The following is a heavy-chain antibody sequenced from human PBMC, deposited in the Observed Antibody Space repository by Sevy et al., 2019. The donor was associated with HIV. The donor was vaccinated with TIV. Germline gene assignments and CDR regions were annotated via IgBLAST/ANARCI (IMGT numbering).Heavy chain of an antibody. J-gene: IGHJ6*03. CDR2: IYHSGTT. D-gene: IGHD3-3*01. V-gene: IGHV4-38-2*01. CDR1: GFSISNNFY. Sequence: SETLSLTCDVSGFSISNNFYWGWIRQPPGKGLEWIGSIYHSGTTYYSPFLNSRVTMSVDMSNNQFALRLTSVTAADTAVYYCARARRPETNYFCMDVWGKGTTVTVSS. CDR3: ARARRPETNYFCMDV.